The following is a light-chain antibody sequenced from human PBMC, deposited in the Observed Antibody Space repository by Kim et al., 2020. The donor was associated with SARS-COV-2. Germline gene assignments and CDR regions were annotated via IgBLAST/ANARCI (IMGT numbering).Light chain of an antibody. CDR2: DRN. J-gene: IGLJ1*01. CDR1: ILRTNY. CDR3: NSQDSSGHHQV. Sequence: ALEHTVRTTCKDDILRTNYAKWYQQKPEQAPVLVMFDRNNRPSVTTHRFSGSSSGNTASLTITGAQAEDDADYYCNSQDSSGHHQVFGTGTKVTVL. V-gene: IGLV3-19*01.